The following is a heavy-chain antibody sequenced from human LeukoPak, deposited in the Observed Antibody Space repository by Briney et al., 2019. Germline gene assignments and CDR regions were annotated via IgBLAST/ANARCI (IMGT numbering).Heavy chain of an antibody. CDR2: KNPNSGRT. CDR3: TRGPVSTHAIDV. Sequence: ASVKVSCKASGYTFTSYDSNWLRQATGQGLEGMGWKNPNSGRTGFAQKLQVRLTMTADPSIRTAYMELSSLTSEDTAVYYCTRGPVSTHAIDVWAQGPTVTVSS. J-gene: IGHJ6*01. D-gene: IGHD2-2*01. V-gene: IGHV1-8*01. CDR1: GYTFTSYD.